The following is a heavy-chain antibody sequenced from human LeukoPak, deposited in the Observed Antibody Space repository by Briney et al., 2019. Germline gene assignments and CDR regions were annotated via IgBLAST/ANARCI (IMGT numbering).Heavy chain of an antibody. V-gene: IGHV1-18*01. Sequence: ASVKVSCKASGYTFTTYGISWVRQAAGQGLEWRGWISTYNGNTNYAQKLQGRVTMTTDTSTSTAYMELRSLRSDDTAVYYCARRGGTNYGDYILYYYYMDVWGKGTTVTVSS. CDR2: ISTYNGNT. D-gene: IGHD4-17*01. CDR1: GYTFTTYG. CDR3: ARRGGTNYGDYILYYYYMDV. J-gene: IGHJ6*03.